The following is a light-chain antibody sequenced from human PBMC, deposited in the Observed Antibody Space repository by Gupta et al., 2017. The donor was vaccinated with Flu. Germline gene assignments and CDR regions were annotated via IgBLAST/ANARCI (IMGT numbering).Light chain of an antibody. CDR3: QQVNNYPPT. V-gene: IGKV2-28*01. Sequence: IASVPSHSRRHKGVYNFLDWYVQKPGQAPQVLIYFGSIWASGVPDRFSGSGSGTEFTLTISSLEAEDFAAYYCQQVNNYPPTFGAGTKVDIK. CDR2: FGS. J-gene: IGKJ3*01. CDR1: HSRRHKGVYNF.